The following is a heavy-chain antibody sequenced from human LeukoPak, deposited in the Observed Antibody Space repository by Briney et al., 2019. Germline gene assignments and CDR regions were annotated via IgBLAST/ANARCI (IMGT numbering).Heavy chain of an antibody. Sequence: GGSLRLSCAASGFTFSSCAMSWVRQAPGKGLEWVAVISYDGSNKYYADSVKGRFTISRDNSKNTLYLQMNSLRAEDTAVYYCAKDLGYSYGSYYGMDVWGQGTTVTVSS. CDR2: ISYDGSNK. D-gene: IGHD5-18*01. CDR3: AKDLGYSYGSYYGMDV. J-gene: IGHJ6*02. CDR1: GFTFSSCA. V-gene: IGHV3-30*18.